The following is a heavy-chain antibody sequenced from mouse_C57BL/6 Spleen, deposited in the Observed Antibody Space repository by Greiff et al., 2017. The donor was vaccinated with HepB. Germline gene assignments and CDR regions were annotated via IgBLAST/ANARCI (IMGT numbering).Heavy chain of an antibody. Sequence: EVQVVESGGGLVQPGGSLKLSCAASGFTFSDYGMAWVRQAPRKGPEWVAFISNLAYSIYYADTVTGRFTISRENAKNTLYLEMSSLRSEDTAMYYCARQGDYDYDEGAWFAYWGQGTLVTVSA. D-gene: IGHD2-4*01. CDR2: ISNLAYSI. CDR1: GFTFSDYG. V-gene: IGHV5-15*01. CDR3: ARQGDYDYDEGAWFAY. J-gene: IGHJ3*01.